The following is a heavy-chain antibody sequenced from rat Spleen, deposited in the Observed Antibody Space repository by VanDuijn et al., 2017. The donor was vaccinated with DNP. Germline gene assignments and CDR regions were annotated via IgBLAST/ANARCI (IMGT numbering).Heavy chain of an antibody. D-gene: IGHD1-11*01. CDR2: ISPSGGST. CDR3: ARGGRSYFDY. V-gene: IGHV5-25*01. CDR1: GFGFSDYY. Sequence: EVRLVESGGGLVQPGRSLKLSCAASGFGFSDYYMAWVRQAPTKGLEWVTSISPSGGSTYYRDSVKGRFTISRDNANHTLYLQMNSLRSEDTATYYCARGGRSYFDYWGQGVMVTVSS. J-gene: IGHJ2*01.